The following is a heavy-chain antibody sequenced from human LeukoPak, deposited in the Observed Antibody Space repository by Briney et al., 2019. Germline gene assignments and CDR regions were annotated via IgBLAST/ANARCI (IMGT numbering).Heavy chain of an antibody. Sequence: SSETLSLTCAVSGYSISSGYYWGWIRQPPGKGLEWIGSIYHSGSTYYNPSLKSRVTISVDTSKNQFSLELSSVTAADTAVYYCARGPDAFDIWGRGTMVTVSS. CDR3: ARGPDAFDI. CDR1: GYSISSGYY. CDR2: IYHSGST. J-gene: IGHJ3*02. V-gene: IGHV4-38-2*01.